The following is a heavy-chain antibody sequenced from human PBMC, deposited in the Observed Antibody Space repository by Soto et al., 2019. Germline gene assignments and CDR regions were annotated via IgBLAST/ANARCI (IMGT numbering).Heavy chain of an antibody. D-gene: IGHD3-16*01. CDR1: GFTFDDYT. Sequence: GGSLRLSCAASGFTFDDYTMHWVRQAPGKGLEWVSLISWDGGSTYYADSVKGRFTISRDNSKNSLYLQMNSLRTEDTALYYCAKSDKPITNPSIKLGMDVWGQGTTVTVSS. CDR2: ISWDGGST. CDR3: AKSDKPITNPSIKLGMDV. V-gene: IGHV3-43*01. J-gene: IGHJ6*02.